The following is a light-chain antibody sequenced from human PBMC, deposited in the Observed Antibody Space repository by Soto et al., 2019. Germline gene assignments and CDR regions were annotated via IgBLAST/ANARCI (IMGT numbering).Light chain of an antibody. V-gene: IGKV1-5*01. CDR1: QTISTW. J-gene: IGKJ1*01. CDR2: XXX. CDR3: QQYETFSGT. Sequence: DIQMTQSPPTLSASVGDRVTITCRASQTISTWMACYQQKPGKPPKLXXXXXXTXRSXVASRLSGSGYATEFTLIISGLQTDDAATYYCQQYETFSGTFGPGTKV.